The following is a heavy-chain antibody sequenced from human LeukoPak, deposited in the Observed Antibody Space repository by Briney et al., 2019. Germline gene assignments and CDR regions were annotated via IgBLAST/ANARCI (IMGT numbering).Heavy chain of an antibody. Sequence: PSETLPLTCTVSGGSISSSSYYWGWIRQPPGKGLEWIGSIYYSGSTYYNPSLKSRGTISVDTPKNQFSLKLSSVTAADTAVYYCASGAVDYYEPNWFDPWGQGTLVTVSS. V-gene: IGHV4-39*07. CDR2: IYYSGST. CDR3: ASGAVDYYEPNWFDP. CDR1: GGSISSSSYY. J-gene: IGHJ5*02. D-gene: IGHD3-22*01.